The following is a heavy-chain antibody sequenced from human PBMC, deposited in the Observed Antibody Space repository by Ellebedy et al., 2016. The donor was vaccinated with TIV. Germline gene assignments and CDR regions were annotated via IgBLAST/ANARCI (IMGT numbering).Heavy chain of an antibody. J-gene: IGHJ4*02. D-gene: IGHD1-26*01. CDR2: ISSSGSTL. Sequence: GESLKISCTASGFTVSGNYMSWIRQAPGKGLEWVSYISSSGSTLYYADSVKGRFTISRDNAKNSLYLQMNSLRAEDTAVYYCASQPRGMWELLLHWGQGTLVTVSS. V-gene: IGHV3-11*01. CDR3: ASQPRGMWELLLH. CDR1: GFTVSGNY.